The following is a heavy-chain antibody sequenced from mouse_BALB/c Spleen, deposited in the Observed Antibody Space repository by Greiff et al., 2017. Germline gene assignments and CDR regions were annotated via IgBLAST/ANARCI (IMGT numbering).Heavy chain of an antibody. J-gene: IGHJ1*01. CDR3: ARRVIKGYFDV. D-gene: IGHD2-4*01. V-gene: IGHV1S81*02. CDR2: INPSNGRT. CDR1: GYTFTSYW. Sequence: QVQLKQPGAELVKPGASVKLSCKASGYTFTSYWMHWVKQRPGQGLEWIGEINPSNGRTNYNEKFKSKATLTVDKSSSTAYMQLSSLTSEDSAVYYCARRVIKGYFDVWGAGTTVTVSS.